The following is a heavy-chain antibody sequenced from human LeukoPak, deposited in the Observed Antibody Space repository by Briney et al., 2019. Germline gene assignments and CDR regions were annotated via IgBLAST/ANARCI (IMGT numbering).Heavy chain of an antibody. CDR2: INHSGST. J-gene: IGHJ4*02. V-gene: IGHV4-34*01. CDR3: ARREIRDGYNW. D-gene: IGHD5-24*01. CDR1: GGSFSGYY. Sequence: PSETLSLTCAVYGGSFSGYYWSWIRQPPGKGLEWIGEINHSGSTNYNPSLKSRVTISVDTSKNQFSLKLSSVTAADTAVYYCARREIRDGYNWWGQGTLVTGYS.